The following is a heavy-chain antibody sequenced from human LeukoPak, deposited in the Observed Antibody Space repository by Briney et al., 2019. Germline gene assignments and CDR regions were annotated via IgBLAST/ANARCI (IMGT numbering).Heavy chain of an antibody. V-gene: IGHV3-15*01. CDR1: GFTFSNAW. CDR3: ATDLLDY. CDR2: IQRKTDGGTT. J-gene: IGHJ4*02. Sequence: KPGGSLRLSCAASGFTFSNAWMSWVRQAPGEGLEWVGRIQRKTDGGTTDYAAPVKGRFTISRDDSKNMVYLQMNSLTTEDTAVYHCATDLLDYWGQGTLVTVSS.